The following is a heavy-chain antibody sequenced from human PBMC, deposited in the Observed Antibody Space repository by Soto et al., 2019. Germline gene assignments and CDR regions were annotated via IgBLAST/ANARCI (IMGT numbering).Heavy chain of an antibody. V-gene: IGHV5-10-1*01. D-gene: IGHD3-16*01. J-gene: IGHJ6*02. CDR3: ARHGGSLGMDV. CDR1: GYSFTSQW. Sequence: GESLKISCKGSGYSFTSQWISWVRQMPGKGLEWMGRIDPIDSYIDYSPSFQGHVTISADKSISTAYLQWSSLKASDIAMYYCARHGGSLGMDVWGQGTTVTVSS. CDR2: IDPIDSYI.